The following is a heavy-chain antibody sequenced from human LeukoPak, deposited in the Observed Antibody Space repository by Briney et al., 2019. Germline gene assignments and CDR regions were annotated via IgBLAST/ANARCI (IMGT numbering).Heavy chain of an antibody. D-gene: IGHD3-16*01. J-gene: IGHJ4*02. CDR1: GGSISSTYY. CDR2: IYYSGTT. V-gene: IGHV4-39*01. Sequence: SETLSLTCTVSGGSISSTYYWGWIRRPPGKGLEWIGSIYYSGTTYYNPSLKSRVTVSVDTSKNQFSLNLSSVTAADTAVYYCVRGSTLRHYQYWGQGTLVTVSS. CDR3: VRGSTLRHYQY.